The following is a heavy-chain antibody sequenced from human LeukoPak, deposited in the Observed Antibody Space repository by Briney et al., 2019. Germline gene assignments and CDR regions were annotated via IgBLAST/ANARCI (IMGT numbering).Heavy chain of an antibody. CDR2: INPNSGGT. J-gene: IGHJ6*02. Sequence: ASVKVSCKASGYTFTGYYMDWVRQAPGQGLEWMGRINPNSGGTNYAQKFQGRVTMTRDTSISTAYMELSRLRSDDTAVYYCASYSSSRYYYGMDVWGQGTTVTVSS. CDR3: ASYSSSRYYYGMDV. V-gene: IGHV1-2*06. CDR1: GYTFTGYY. D-gene: IGHD6-13*01.